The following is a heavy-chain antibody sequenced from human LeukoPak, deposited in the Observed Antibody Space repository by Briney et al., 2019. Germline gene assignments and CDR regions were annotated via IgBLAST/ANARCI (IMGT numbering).Heavy chain of an antibody. D-gene: IGHD2-2*01. CDR2: INHSGST. CDR3: ARGGRGGYCSSTSCTNWFDP. V-gene: IGHV4-34*01. Sequence: PSETLSLTCAVYGGSFSGYYWSWIRQPPGKGLEWIGEINHSGSTNYNPPLKSRVTISVDTSKNQFSLKLSSVTAADTAVYYCARGGRGGYCSSTSCTNWFDPWGQGTLVTVSS. CDR1: GGSFSGYY. J-gene: IGHJ5*02.